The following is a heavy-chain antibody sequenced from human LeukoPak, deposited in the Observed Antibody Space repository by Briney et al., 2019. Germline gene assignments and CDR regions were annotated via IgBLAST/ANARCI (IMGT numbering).Heavy chain of an antibody. CDR1: GFTFSSYG. J-gene: IGHJ3*02. D-gene: IGHD3-22*01. CDR2: IWYDGSNK. CDR3: ARDAYYYDSSGLSAFDI. V-gene: IGHV3-33*01. Sequence: GGSLRLSCAASGFTFSSYGMHGVRQAPGKGLEWVAVIWYDGSNKYYADSVKGRFTISRDNSKNTLYLQMNSLRAEDTAVYYCARDAYYYDSSGLSAFDIWGQGTMVTVSS.